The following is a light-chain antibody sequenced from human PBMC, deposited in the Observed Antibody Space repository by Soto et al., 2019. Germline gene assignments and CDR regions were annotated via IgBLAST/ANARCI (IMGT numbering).Light chain of an antibody. CDR3: SSYTRSSTPYV. V-gene: IGLV2-14*01. CDR2: EVS. J-gene: IGLJ1*01. CDR1: SSDVGGYNY. Sequence: QSALTQPASVSGSPGQSITISCTGTSSDVGGYNYVSWYQQHPGKAPKLMIYEVSNRPSGVSNRFSGSKSDNTASLTISGLQAEDEADYYCSSYTRSSTPYVFGTGHKGTVL.